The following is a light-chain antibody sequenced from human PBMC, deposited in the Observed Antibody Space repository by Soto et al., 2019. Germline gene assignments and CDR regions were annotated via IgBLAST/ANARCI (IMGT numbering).Light chain of an antibody. Sequence: QSVLTQPPSASGTPGQRVTISCSGSSSNIGSNTVNWYHQVPGTAPKLLIHTDDQRPPGVPDRFSGSRSGTSASLAITGLQSGDEGDYYCAAWDDSLSVVFGGGTQLTVL. V-gene: IGLV1-44*01. J-gene: IGLJ7*01. CDR3: AAWDDSLSVV. CDR1: SSNIGSNT. CDR2: TDD.